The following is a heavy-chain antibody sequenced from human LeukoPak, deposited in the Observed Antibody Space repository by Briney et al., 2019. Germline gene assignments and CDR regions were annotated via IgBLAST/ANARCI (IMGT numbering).Heavy chain of an antibody. CDR1: GFTFSSHS. J-gene: IGHJ6*02. V-gene: IGHV3-21*01. CDR2: ISSSSSYI. CDR3: ARVEAAAGLSGAYYYYGMDV. Sequence: GGSLRLSCAASGFTFSSHSMNWVRQAPGKGMEWVSSISSSSSYIYYADSVKGRFTISRDNAKNSLYLQMNSLRAEDTAVYYCARVEAAAGLSGAYYYYGMDVSGQGTTVTVSS. D-gene: IGHD6-13*01.